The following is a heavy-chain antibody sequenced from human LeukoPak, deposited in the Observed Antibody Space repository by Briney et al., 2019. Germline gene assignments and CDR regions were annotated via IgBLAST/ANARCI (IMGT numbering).Heavy chain of an antibody. CDR3: ARAWGVYSSSWYHQYDN. J-gene: IGHJ4*02. V-gene: IGHV3-7*01. D-gene: IGHD6-13*01. CDR1: GFTFRSYW. CDR2: IKQDGSGK. Sequence: GGSLRLSCAASGFTFRSYWMSWVRQAPGKGLELVATIKQDGSGKYYVDSVKGRFTISRDNAKNSVYLQMNSLRAEDTAVYYCARAWGVYSSSWYHQYDNWGQGTLVTVSS.